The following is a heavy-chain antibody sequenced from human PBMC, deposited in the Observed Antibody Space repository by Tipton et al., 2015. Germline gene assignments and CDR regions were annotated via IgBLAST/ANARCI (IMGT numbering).Heavy chain of an antibody. J-gene: IGHJ4*02. V-gene: IGHV4-38-2*02. Sequence: LRLSCTVSGYSISSGYYWGWIRQPPGKGLEWIGSIYHRGDTNYNPSLKSRVTISLDTSKNQFSLRVRSVTAADTAVYYCACQDYDILTRDYQTVDYWGQGTLVTVSS. CDR1: GYSISSGYY. CDR3: ACQDYDILTRDYQTVDY. D-gene: IGHD3-9*01. CDR2: IYHRGDT.